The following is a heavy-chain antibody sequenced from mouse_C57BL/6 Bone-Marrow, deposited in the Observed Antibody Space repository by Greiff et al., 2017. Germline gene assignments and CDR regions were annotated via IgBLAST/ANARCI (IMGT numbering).Heavy chain of an antibody. CDR2: IYWDDDK. CDR1: GFSLSTSGMG. V-gene: IGHV8-12*01. Sequence: QVTLKESGPGILQSSQTLSLTCSFSGFSLSTSGMGVSWLRQPSGKGLEWLAHIYWDDDKRYNPSLKSRLTISKDTSRNQVFLKITSVDTADTATYYCARRAYYYGSSYWYFDVWGTGTTVTVSS. J-gene: IGHJ1*03. CDR3: ARRAYYYGSSYWYFDV. D-gene: IGHD1-1*01.